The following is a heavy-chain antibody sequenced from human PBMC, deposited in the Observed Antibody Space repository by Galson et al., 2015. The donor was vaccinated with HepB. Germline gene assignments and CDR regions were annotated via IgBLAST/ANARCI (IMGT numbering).Heavy chain of an antibody. Sequence: SVKVSCKASGYNFNRYAMNWVRQAPGQGLEWMGLINTDTGNPTYAQAFTGRFVFSLDTSVSTAYLQINSLKAEDTAVYYCARRDGNDWFDPWGQGTQVTVSS. CDR3: ARRDGNDWFDP. J-gene: IGHJ5*02. CDR1: GYNFNRYA. D-gene: IGHD5-24*01. CDR2: INTDTGNP. V-gene: IGHV7-4-1*02.